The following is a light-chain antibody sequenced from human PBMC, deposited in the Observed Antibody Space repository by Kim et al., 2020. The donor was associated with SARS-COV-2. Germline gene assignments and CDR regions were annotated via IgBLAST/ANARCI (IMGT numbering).Light chain of an antibody. V-gene: IGKV1-27*01. CDR3: QKYDSGLRT. J-gene: IGKJ1*01. Sequence: APFSDMVAIACPASQGIVTYLASNQHRPRRAPQLLIHSSSTLQSRFPARFSGSGSGTDFTLTITSLPLEDVATYYYQKYDSGLRTFCQGTKVEIK. CDR1: QGIVTY. CDR2: SSS.